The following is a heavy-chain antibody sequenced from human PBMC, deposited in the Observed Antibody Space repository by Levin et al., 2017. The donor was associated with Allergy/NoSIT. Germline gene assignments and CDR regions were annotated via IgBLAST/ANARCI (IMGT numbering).Heavy chain of an antibody. CDR1: GYSFTSYW. CDR3: ARGGYSYGYDYYYYMDV. J-gene: IGHJ6*03. Sequence: LGESLKISCKGSGYSFTSYWISWVRQMPGKGLEWMGRIDPSDSYTNYSPSFQGHVTISADKSISTAYLQWSSLKASDTAMYYCARGGYSYGYDYYYYMDVWGKGTTVTVSS. D-gene: IGHD5-18*01. V-gene: IGHV5-10-1*01. CDR2: IDPSDSYT.